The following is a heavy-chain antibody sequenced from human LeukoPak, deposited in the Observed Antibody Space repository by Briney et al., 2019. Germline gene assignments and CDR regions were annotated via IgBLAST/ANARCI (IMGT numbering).Heavy chain of an antibody. D-gene: IGHD3-22*01. Sequence: PSETLSLTCAVYGGSFSGYYWSWIRQPPGKGLEWIGEINHSGSTNYNPSLKSRVTISVDMSKNQFSLKLSSVTAADTAVYYCARGPGYYDSSGFRNFDYWGQGTLVTVSS. CDR1: GGSFSGYY. CDR3: ARGPGYYDSSGFRNFDY. CDR2: INHSGST. J-gene: IGHJ4*02. V-gene: IGHV4-34*01.